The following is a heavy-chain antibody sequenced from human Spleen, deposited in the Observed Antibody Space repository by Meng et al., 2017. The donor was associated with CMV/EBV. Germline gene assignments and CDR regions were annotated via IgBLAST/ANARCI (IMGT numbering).Heavy chain of an antibody. CDR1: GSPFIAYF. CDR2: INPKSGDP. J-gene: IGHJ4*02. V-gene: IGHV1-2*02. Sequence: CQASGSPFIAYFIRWVRQAPGQGLGWMGWINPKSGDPNYAQQFQGRVTLTRDTSIRTAYMEVSRLTSDDRAVYYCVLPDYGDYVSDFWGQGTLVTVSS. D-gene: IGHD4-17*01. CDR3: VLPDYGDYVSDF.